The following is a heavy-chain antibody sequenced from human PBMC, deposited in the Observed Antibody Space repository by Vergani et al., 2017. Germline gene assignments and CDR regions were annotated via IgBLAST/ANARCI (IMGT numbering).Heavy chain of an antibody. J-gene: IGHJ6*04. D-gene: IGHD6-13*01. CDR1: GGSISSGDYY. V-gene: IGHV4-30-4*01. CDR2: IYYSGST. Sequence: QVQLQQWGAGLLKPSQTLSLTCTVSGGSISSGDYYWSWIRQPPGKGLEWIGYIYYSGSTYYNPSLKSRVTISVDTSKNQFSLKLSSVTAADTAVYYCARRGIAAASGSADRGLDVWGKGTTVTVSS. CDR3: ARRGIAAASGSADRGLDV.